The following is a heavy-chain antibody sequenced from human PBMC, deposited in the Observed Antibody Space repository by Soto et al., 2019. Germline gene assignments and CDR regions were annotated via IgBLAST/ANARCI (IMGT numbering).Heavy chain of an antibody. CDR1: GGTFSSYA. CDR3: ARGESSGYYSPVSCGMDV. D-gene: IGHD3-22*01. CDR2: IIPIFGTA. J-gene: IGHJ6*02. Sequence: SVKVSCKASGGTFSSYAIRWVRQAPGQGLEWMGGIIPIFGTANYAQKFQGRVTITADESTSTAYMELSSLRSEDTAVYYCARGESSGYYSPVSCGMDVWGQGTTVTVSS. V-gene: IGHV1-69*13.